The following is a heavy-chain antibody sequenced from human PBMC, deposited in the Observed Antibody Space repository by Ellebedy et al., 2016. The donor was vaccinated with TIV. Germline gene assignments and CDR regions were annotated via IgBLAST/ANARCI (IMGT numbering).Heavy chain of an antibody. J-gene: IGHJ4*02. CDR1: GFTFSSYG. V-gene: IGHV3-30*18. CDR3: AKDHEGATIFDY. CDR2: ISYDGSNK. D-gene: IGHD1-26*01. Sequence: GESLKISCAASGFTFSSYGMHWVRQAPGKGLEWLAVISYDGSNKYYADSVKGRFTISRDNSKNTLYLQMNSLRAEDTAVYYCAKDHEGATIFDYWGQGTLVTVSS.